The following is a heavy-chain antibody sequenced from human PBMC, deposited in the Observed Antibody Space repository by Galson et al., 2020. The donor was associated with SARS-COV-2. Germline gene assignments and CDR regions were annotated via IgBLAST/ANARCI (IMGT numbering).Heavy chain of an antibody. V-gene: IGHV4-39*07. CDR2: IYYSGST. CDR1: GGSISSSSYY. J-gene: IGHJ6*02. D-gene: IGHD6-13*01. CDR3: AKRLYSSSQSETRGMDV. Sequence: SETLSLTCTVSGGSISSSSYYWGWIRQPPGKGLEWIGSIYYSGSTYYNPSLKSRVTISVDTSKNQFSLKLSSVTAADTAVYYCAKRLYSSSQSETRGMDVWGQGATVTVSS.